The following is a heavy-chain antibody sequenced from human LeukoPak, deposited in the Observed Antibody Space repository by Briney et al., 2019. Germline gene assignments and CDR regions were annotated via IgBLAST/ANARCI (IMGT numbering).Heavy chain of an antibody. V-gene: IGHV4-30-2*01. J-gene: IGHJ3*02. CDR3: ARVLGGGYSSSSYDAFDI. D-gene: IGHD6-6*01. CDR2: IYHSGST. CDR1: GGSISRGGYY. Sequence: SETLSLTCTVSGGSISRGGYYGSWVRQPRGKGLGWIGYIYHSGSTYYNPSLKSRVTISVDRYKDQCSLKLSSVTAADTAVYYCARVLGGGYSSSSYDAFDIWGQGTMVTVSS.